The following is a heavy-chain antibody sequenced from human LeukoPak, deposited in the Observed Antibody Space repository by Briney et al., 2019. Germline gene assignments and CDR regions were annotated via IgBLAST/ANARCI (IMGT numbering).Heavy chain of an antibody. J-gene: IGHJ4*02. CDR1: GYTFTSYG. CDR3: ARSYYGSGSYYADY. CDR2: INAYNGNT. V-gene: IGHV1-18*01. D-gene: IGHD3-10*01. Sequence: ASVKVSCKASGYTFTSYGISWVRQAPGQGLEWMGWINAYNGNTNYAQKLQGRVTMTTDTSTSTAYMELRSLRSDDTAVYYCARSYYGSGSYYADYWGQGTLVTVSS.